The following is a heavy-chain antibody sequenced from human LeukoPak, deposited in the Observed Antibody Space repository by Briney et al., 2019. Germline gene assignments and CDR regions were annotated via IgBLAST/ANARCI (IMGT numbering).Heavy chain of an antibody. CDR3: ARVALTYSSSFPFVPHFDY. CDR2: ISWDGGST. J-gene: IGHJ4*02. D-gene: IGHD6-13*01. CDR1: GFTFDDYT. V-gene: IGHV3-43*01. Sequence: TGGSLRLSCAASGFTFDDYTMHWVRQAPGKGLEWVALISWDGGSTYYADSVKGRFTISRDNSKNTLYLQMNSLRAEDTAVYYCARVALTYSSSFPFVPHFDYWGQGTLVTVSS.